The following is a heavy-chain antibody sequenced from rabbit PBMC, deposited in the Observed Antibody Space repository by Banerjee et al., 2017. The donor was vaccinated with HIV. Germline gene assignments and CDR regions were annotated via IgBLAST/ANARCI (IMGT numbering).Heavy chain of an antibody. CDR3: ARGGGL. J-gene: IGHJ3*01. V-gene: IGHV1S7*01. CDR1: GFDFTSYY. Sequence: QLRESGGCLVQPGGSLKLSCKASGFDFTSYYMSWVRQDPGKGLEWIGYIDPVFGSAYYARGVNSGFSSSRENTQNTVALQLNSLPVADTAIYFFARGGGLWGQGTLVTGS. CDR2: IDPVFGSA.